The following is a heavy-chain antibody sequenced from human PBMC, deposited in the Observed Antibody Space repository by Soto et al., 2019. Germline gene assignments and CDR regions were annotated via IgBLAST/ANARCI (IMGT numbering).Heavy chain of an antibody. D-gene: IGHD3-10*01. CDR3: ARAPRGNYGYPSYFDY. V-gene: IGHV4-59*01. CDR2: IYYSGST. J-gene: IGHJ4*02. Sequence: TLSLTCTVSGGSISGYYWSWIRQPPGKGLECIGYIYYSGSTNYNPSLKSRVTISVDTSKNQFSLKLSSVTAADTAVYYCARAPRGNYGYPSYFDYWGQGTLVTVSS. CDR1: GGSISGYY.